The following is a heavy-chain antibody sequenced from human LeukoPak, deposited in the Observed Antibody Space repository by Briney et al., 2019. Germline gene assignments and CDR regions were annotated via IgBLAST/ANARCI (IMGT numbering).Heavy chain of an antibody. Sequence: ASVKVSCKASGYTFTGYYMHWVRQAPGQGLEWMGWISAYNGNTNYAQKLQGRVTMTTDTSTSTAYMELRSLRSDDTAVYYCARYSLRESRSWYFDLWGRGTLVTVSS. V-gene: IGHV1-18*04. J-gene: IGHJ2*01. CDR3: ARYSLRESRSWYFDL. D-gene: IGHD2-21*01. CDR1: GYTFTGYY. CDR2: ISAYNGNT.